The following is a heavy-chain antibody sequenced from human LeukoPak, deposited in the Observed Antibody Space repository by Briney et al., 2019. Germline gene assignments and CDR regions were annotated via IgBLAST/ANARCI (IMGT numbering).Heavy chain of an antibody. CDR1: GFTFSSYA. V-gene: IGHV3-23*01. CDR2: ISGSGGST. J-gene: IGHJ4*02. Sequence: GSLRLSCAASGFTFSSYAMSWVRQAPGKGLEWVSAISGSGGSTYYADSVKGRFTISRDDSRNTVYLQMNNLRAEDTAIYYCARGFNSGWYGAYWGQGTLVTVSS. CDR3: ARGFNSGWYGAY. D-gene: IGHD6-19*01.